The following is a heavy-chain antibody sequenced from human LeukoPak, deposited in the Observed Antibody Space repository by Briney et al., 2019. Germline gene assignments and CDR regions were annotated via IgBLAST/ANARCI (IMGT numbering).Heavy chain of an antibody. CDR1: GGSFSGYY. J-gene: IGHJ4*02. D-gene: IGHD3-10*01. V-gene: IGHV4-34*01. CDR3: ARGLLTMVRGVPRFDY. Sequence: SETLSLTCAVYGGSFSGYYWSWIRQPPGKGLEWLGEINHSGSTNYNPSLKSRVTISVDTSKNQFSLKLSSVTAADTAVYYCARGLLTMVRGVPRFDYWGQGTLVTVSS. CDR2: INHSGST.